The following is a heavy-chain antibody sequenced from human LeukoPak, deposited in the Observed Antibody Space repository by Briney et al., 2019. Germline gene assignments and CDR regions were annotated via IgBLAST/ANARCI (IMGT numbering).Heavy chain of an antibody. Sequence: GGSLRLSCAASGFTFSSYSMSWVRQAPGKGLEWVSSISSSSSYIYYADSVKGRFTISRDNAKNSLYLQMNSLRAEDTAVYYCAREVPPYYCSGGSCYLDYWGQGTLVTVSS. V-gene: IGHV3-21*01. CDR3: AREVPPYYCSGGSCYLDY. D-gene: IGHD2-15*01. CDR2: ISSSSSYI. CDR1: GFTFSSYS. J-gene: IGHJ4*02.